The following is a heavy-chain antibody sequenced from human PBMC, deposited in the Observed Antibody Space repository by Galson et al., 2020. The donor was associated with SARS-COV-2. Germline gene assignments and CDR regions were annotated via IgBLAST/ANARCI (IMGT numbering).Heavy chain of an antibody. J-gene: IGHJ3*02. CDR1: GFTFSSYG. CDR2: ISYDGSNK. CDR3: AKAYSGSYYDAFDI. Sequence: GWSLRLSCAASGFTFSSYGMHCVRQAPGKRLEWVAVISYDGSNKYYADSVKGRFTISRDNSKNTLYLQMNSLRAEDTAVYYCAKAYSGSYYDAFDIWGQGTMVTVSS. V-gene: IGHV3-30*18. D-gene: IGHD1-26*01.